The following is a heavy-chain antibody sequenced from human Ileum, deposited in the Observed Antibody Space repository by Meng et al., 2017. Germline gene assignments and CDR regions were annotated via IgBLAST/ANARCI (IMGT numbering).Heavy chain of an antibody. V-gene: IGHV3-23*01. Sequence: EVQLLESGGGLVQPGGSLRLWVRQAPGKRLEWVSPISSSGGSPFFADSVKGPFTISRDNSKDTLFLQMSSLRVEDTAVYYCARDSRQWPRLADSWGQGTLVTVSS. CDR2: ISSSGGSP. CDR3: ARDSRQWPRLADS. J-gene: IGHJ4*02. D-gene: IGHD6-19*01.